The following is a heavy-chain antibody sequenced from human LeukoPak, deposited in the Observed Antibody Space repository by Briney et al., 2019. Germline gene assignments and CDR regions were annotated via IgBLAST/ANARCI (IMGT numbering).Heavy chain of an antibody. V-gene: IGHV3-53*01. J-gene: IGHJ4*02. CDR2: IDSGYST. CDR1: GFIVSNNY. D-gene: IGHD6-13*01. Sequence: GGSLRLSCAASGFIVSNNYMSWVRQAPGKGLDWVSVIDSGYSTNYADSVKGRFTISRDSSKNMVYLQMNSLRAEDTAVYYCARVAFRSSLYISGIDYWGQGTLVTVSS. CDR3: ARVAFRSSLYISGIDY.